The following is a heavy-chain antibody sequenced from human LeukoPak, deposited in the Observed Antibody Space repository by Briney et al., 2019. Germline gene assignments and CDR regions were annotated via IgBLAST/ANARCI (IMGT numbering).Heavy chain of an antibody. CDR2: IDASGVDK. V-gene: IGHV3-23*01. CDR1: GFTFSSYA. D-gene: IGHD3-22*01. Sequence: PGGSLRLSCEASGFTFSSYAMTWVRQAPEKGLEWVAAIDASGVDKYYADSVKGRFTISRDNAKNTLYLHMTSLGAEDTAVYFCAKRPRDTSGYYLGAFDGWGQGTTVTVSS. J-gene: IGHJ3*01. CDR3: AKRPRDTSGYYLGAFDG.